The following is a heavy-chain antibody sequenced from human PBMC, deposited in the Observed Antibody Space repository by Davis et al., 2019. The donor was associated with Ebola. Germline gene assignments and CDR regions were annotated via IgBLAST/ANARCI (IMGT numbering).Heavy chain of an antibody. CDR2: ISSSSSTI. CDR3: AGGESGWDASDI. CDR1: GFTFSSYS. V-gene: IGHV3-48*01. J-gene: IGHJ3*02. D-gene: IGHD6-19*01. Sequence: GGSLRLSFAASGFTFSSYSMNWVRQAPGKGLDWVSYISSSSSTIYYADSVKGRFTISRENAKKSLYLQMNSLKTEDTAVYYCAGGESGWDASDIWGRGTMVTVSS.